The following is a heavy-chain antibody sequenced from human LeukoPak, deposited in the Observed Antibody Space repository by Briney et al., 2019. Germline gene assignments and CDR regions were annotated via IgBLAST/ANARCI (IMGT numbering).Heavy chain of an antibody. V-gene: IGHV4-4*07. CDR1: GGSISNYH. Sequence: SETLSLSCTVSGGSISNYHWSWIRQPAGKGLEWIGQIHTSGSTNYNPPLKSRVSMSIDTTEDQVSLTIRSVTAADTAFYYCARRDISSGWSFDYWGQGTLVTVSS. CDR3: ARRDISSGWSFDY. J-gene: IGHJ4*02. CDR2: IHTSGST. D-gene: IGHD6-19*01.